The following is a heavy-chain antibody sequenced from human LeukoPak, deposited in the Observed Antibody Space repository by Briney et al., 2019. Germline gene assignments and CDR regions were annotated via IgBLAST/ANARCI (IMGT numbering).Heavy chain of an antibody. D-gene: IGHD3-3*01. Sequence: GRSLRLSCAASGFTFSSYAMHWVRQAPGKGLEWVAVISYDGSNKYYADSVKGRFTISRDNSKNTLYLQMNSLRAEDTAVYYCAKSFGVGAQTAPDYWGQGTPVTVSS. J-gene: IGHJ4*02. CDR1: GFTFSSYA. CDR3: AKSFGVGAQTAPDY. CDR2: ISYDGSNK. V-gene: IGHV3-30-3*02.